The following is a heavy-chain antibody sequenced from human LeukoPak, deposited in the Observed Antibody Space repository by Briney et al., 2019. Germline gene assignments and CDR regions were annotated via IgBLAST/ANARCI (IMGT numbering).Heavy chain of an antibody. CDR1: GFTVSSYA. V-gene: IGHV3-23*01. J-gene: IGHJ4*02. D-gene: IGHD3-16*02. CDR3: AKSEARFPHGNRYHFDY. CDR2: ISGSGGST. Sequence: SGGSLRLAWAASGFTVSSYAMGWGRQAPGKGMEWVSAISGSGGSTYYADSVKGRFTISRDNSKNTLSLQMNSLRAEDTAVYYCAKSEARFPHGNRYHFDYWGQGTLVTVSS.